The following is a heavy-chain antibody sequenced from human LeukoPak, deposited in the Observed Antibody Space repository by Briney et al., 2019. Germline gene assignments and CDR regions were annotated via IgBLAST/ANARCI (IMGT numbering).Heavy chain of an antibody. CDR1: GGSMNSNSHY. CDR2: IFYSGST. Sequence: SETLSLTCTVSGGSMNSNSHYWGWIRQSPGKGLEWIGNIFYSGSTYQNPSLKSRVTISVDMSKNQFSPNLRSVTAADTAVYFCARGPYPYDSSGAFDIWGQGAMVTVSS. D-gene: IGHD3-22*01. J-gene: IGHJ3*02. V-gene: IGHV4-39*01. CDR3: ARGPYPYDSSGAFDI.